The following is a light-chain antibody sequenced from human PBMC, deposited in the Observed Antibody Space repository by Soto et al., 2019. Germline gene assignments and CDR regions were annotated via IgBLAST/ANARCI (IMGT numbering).Light chain of an antibody. CDR1: QTIDSW. V-gene: IGKV1-5*03. Sequence: DIQMTQSPSTLSASVGDRVTITCRASQTIDSWLAWYQQRPGKPPNLLIYKASTLASGVPSRFSGSGSGTDFTLTISSLQPEDFATYYCQQSYSTPFGPGTKVDIK. CDR3: QQSYSTP. CDR2: KAS. J-gene: IGKJ3*01.